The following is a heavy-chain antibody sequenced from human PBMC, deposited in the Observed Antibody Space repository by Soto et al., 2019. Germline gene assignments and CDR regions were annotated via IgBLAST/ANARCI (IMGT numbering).Heavy chain of an antibody. J-gene: IGHJ5*02. CDR2: SRNKTKRYTT. D-gene: IGHD4-17*01. CDR1: GFALSDFY. CDR3: HPPTVATFDP. V-gene: IGHV3-72*01. Sequence: GGSLRLSCVVSGFALSDFYMDWVRQAPGGGLEWVGRSRNKTKRYTTDYAASVKGRFTISRDHSKNSLYLQMKSLKTEDTAVYYCHPPTVATFDPWGLGTLVTVSS.